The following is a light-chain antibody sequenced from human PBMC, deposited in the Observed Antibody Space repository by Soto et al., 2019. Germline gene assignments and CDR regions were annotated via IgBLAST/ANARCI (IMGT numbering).Light chain of an antibody. CDR2: EVT. CDR3: CSVEGSDTPYL. V-gene: IGLV2-23*02. Sequence: QSDLAQPASVSGSPGQSITISCTGTSSDIGNYDLLSWYQQVPGKAPKLIIYEVTKRPSGISDRFSGSKSGNTASLTISGLQAEDEADYFWCSVEGSDTPYLFGSGTKVTVL. CDR1: SSDIGNYDL. J-gene: IGLJ1*01.